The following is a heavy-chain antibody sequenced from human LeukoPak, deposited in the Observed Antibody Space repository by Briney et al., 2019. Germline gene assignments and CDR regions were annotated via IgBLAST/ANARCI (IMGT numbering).Heavy chain of an antibody. J-gene: IGHJ4*02. V-gene: IGHV3-48*04. Sequence: GGSLRLSCAASGFTFSSYSMNWVRQAPGKGLEWVSYISSSSTIYYADSVKGRFTISRDNAKNSLYLQMNSLRAEDTAVYYCARDRGYGGPLGYWGQGTLVTVSS. CDR2: ISSSSTI. CDR3: ARDRGYGGPLGY. CDR1: GFTFSSYS. D-gene: IGHD4-23*01.